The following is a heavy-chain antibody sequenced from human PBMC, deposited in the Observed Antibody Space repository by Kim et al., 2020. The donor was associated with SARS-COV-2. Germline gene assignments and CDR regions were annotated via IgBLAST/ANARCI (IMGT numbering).Heavy chain of an antibody. CDR2: IIPIFGTA. V-gene: IGHV1-69*13. CDR3: ARDQSRALHYYYYGMDV. CDR1: GGTFSSYA. J-gene: IGHJ6*02. Sequence: ASVKVSCKASGGTFSSYAISWVRQAPGQGLEWMGGIIPIFGTANYAQKFQGRVTITADESTSTAYMELSSLRSEDTAVYYCARDQSRALHYYYYGMDVWGQGTTVTVSS.